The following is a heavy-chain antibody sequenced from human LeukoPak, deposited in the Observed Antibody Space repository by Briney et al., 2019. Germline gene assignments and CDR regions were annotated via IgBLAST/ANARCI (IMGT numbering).Heavy chain of an antibody. V-gene: IGHV3-30*03. CDR1: GFTFSSYG. CDR3: ARIDGWPGIVGAFDY. Sequence: GGSLRLSCAASGFTFSSYGMHWVRQAPGKGLEWVAVISYDGSNKYYADSVKGRFTISRDNSKNTLYLQMNSLRAEDTAVYYCARIDGWPGIVGAFDYWGQGTLVTVSS. J-gene: IGHJ4*02. D-gene: IGHD1-26*01. CDR2: ISYDGSNK.